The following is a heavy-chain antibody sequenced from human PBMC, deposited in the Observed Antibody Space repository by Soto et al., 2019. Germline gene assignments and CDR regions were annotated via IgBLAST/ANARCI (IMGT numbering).Heavy chain of an antibody. CDR1: GGSISSGGYS. D-gene: IGHD2-2*01. V-gene: IGHV4-30-2*01. J-gene: IGHJ4*02. Sequence: QLQLQESGSGLVKPSQTLSLTCAVSGGSISSGGYSWSWIRQPPGKGLEWIGYMYHSGSTYYNPSINRRVTISIDRSKDQCSLKLSSVTAADTAVYYCASVPDYWCQGSLVTVSS. CDR3: ASVPDY. CDR2: MYHSGST.